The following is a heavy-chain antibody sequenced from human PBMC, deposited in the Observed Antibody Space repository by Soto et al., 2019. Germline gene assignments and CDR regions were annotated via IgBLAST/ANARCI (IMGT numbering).Heavy chain of an antibody. CDR3: ARPRDVYSTSGAFDI. J-gene: IGHJ3*02. V-gene: IGHV4-59*12. D-gene: IGHD2-2*01. CDR1: GDSIRNSYY. CDR2: IYYSGIT. Sequence: SETLSLTCTVSGDSIRNSYYWNWIRQPPGKGLDWIGYIYYSGITYYSPSLKSRVTMSVDPSKNQFSLTLTSVTATDTAVYYCARPRDVYSTSGAFDIWGQGTMVTVSS.